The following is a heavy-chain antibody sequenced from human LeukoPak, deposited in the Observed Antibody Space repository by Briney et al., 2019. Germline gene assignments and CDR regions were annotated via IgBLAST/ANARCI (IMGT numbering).Heavy chain of an antibody. CDR3: ARVPHYNYYNMDV. CDR2: IYSSGST. CDR1: GASISSYY. J-gene: IGHJ6*03. V-gene: IGHV4-59*12. Sequence: SETLSLTCTVSGASISSYYWSWIRQPPGKGLEWIGYIYSSGSTNYNPSLKSRVTISVDTSKNQFSLKLSSVTAADTAVYYCARVPHYNYYNMDVWGKGTTVTVSS.